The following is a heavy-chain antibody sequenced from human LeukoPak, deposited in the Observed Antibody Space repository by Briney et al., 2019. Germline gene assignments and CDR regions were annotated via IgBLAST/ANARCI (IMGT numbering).Heavy chain of an antibody. D-gene: IGHD1-26*01. Sequence: GSVQVSCKASGYTFPSYDINWVRQATGQGLEWMGWLNPNSGNTGYAQKFQGRVTMTRNTSISTAYMELSSLRSEDTAVYYCARGGLNSGSSTEFQHWGQGTLVTVSS. CDR1: GYTFPSYD. CDR3: ARGGLNSGSSTEFQH. CDR2: LNPNSGNT. V-gene: IGHV1-8*01. J-gene: IGHJ1*01.